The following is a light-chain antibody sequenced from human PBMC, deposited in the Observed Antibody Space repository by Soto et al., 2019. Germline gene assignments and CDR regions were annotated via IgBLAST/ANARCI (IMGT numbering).Light chain of an antibody. CDR2: GTS. Sequence: EIVLTQSPGTLSLSPGERATLSCRASQSVGTTYLDWYQQKPGQVPRLLMYGTSSRASGIPDRFSGSGSGTDFTLTINRLEPEDFAVYYCQQYGSSPRAFGQGTKVEIK. CDR3: QQYGSSPRA. J-gene: IGKJ1*01. V-gene: IGKV3-20*01. CDR1: QSVGTTY.